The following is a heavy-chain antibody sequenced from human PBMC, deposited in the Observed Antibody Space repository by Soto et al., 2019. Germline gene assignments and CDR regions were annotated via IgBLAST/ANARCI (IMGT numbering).Heavy chain of an antibody. CDR3: AREVMATNPHYYGMDV. J-gene: IGHJ6*02. V-gene: IGHV1-69*06. Sequence: QVQLVQSGAEVKKPGSSVKVSCKASGGTFSSYAISWVRQAPGQGLEWMGGIIPICGTANYAQKFQGRVTITADKSTSTAYMKLSSLRSEDTAVYYCAREVMATNPHYYGMDVWGQGTTVTVSS. CDR2: IIPICGTA. CDR1: GGTFSSYA. D-gene: IGHD2-21*01.